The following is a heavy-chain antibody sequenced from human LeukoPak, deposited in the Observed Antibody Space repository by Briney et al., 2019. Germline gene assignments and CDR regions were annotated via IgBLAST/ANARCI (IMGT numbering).Heavy chain of an antibody. D-gene: IGHD2-15*01. Sequence: ASVKVSCKASGGTFSSYAISWVRQAPGQGLEWMGWISAYNGNTNYAQKLQGRVTMTTDTSTSTAYMELRSLRSDDTAVYYCALVVIAATYSYWGQGTLVTVSS. CDR3: ALVVIAATYSY. CDR1: GGTFSSYA. J-gene: IGHJ4*02. CDR2: ISAYNGNT. V-gene: IGHV1-18*01.